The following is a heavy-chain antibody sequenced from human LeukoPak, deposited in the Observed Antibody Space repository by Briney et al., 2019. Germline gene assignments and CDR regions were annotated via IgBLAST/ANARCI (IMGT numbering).Heavy chain of an antibody. J-gene: IGHJ5*02. CDR2: FDPEDGET. D-gene: IGHD3-10*01. CDR1: GYTLTELS. Sequence: GASVKVSCKVSGYTLTELSMHWVRQAPGKGLEWMGGFDPEDGETIYAQKFQGRVTMTEDTSTDTAYMELSSLRSEDTAVYYCATGFSYGSGPYNWFDPWGQGTLVTVSS. V-gene: IGHV1-24*01. CDR3: ATGFSYGSGPYNWFDP.